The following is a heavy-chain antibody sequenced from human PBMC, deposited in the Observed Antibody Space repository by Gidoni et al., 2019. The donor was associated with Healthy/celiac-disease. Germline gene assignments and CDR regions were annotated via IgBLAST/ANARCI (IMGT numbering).Heavy chain of an antibody. D-gene: IGHD1-26*01. CDR2: IYYSGST. Sequence: QVQLQESGPGLVKPSETLSLTCTVPGGSIRSYYWSWIRQPPGKGLEWIGYIYYSGSTNYNPSLKSRVTISVDTSKNQFSLKLSSVTAADTAVYYCARDMGGSYTHYYYYGMDVWGQGTTVTVSS. CDR3: ARDMGGSYTHYYYYGMDV. CDR1: GGSIRSYY. J-gene: IGHJ6*02. V-gene: IGHV4-59*01.